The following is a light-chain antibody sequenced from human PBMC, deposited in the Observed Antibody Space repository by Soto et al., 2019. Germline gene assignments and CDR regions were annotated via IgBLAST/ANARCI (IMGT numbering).Light chain of an antibody. CDR3: SSYTISSTPLYV. CDR2: DVS. CDR1: SSDVGAYDY. Sequence: SLLTKPASVSGSPGQSIAISCNRTSSDVGAYDYVSWYQQHPAKAPKLMIYDVSNRPSGVSNRFSGSKSGNTASLTISGLQAEDEADYYCSSYTISSTPLYVFGTGTKVTVL. J-gene: IGLJ1*01. V-gene: IGLV2-14*03.